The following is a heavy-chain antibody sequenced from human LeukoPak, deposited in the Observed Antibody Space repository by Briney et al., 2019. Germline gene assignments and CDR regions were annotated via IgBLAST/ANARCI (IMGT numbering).Heavy chain of an antibody. CDR2: IDSDGRTT. D-gene: IGHD5-12*01. Sequence: SAGSLRLSCAASGFTFSIYWMYWVRQAPGKGLVWVSRIDSDGRTTDYADSLRGRFIISRDNSKNTLYLQMNSLKADDTAIYYCVVASDALDLWGQGTTVTVSS. V-gene: IGHV3-74*01. J-gene: IGHJ3*01. CDR1: GFTFSIYW. CDR3: VVASDALDL.